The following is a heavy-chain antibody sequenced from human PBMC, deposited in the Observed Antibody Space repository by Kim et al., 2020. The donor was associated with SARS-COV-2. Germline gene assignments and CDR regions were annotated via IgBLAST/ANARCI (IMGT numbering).Heavy chain of an antibody. CDR1: GFTFSSYG. Sequence: GGSLRLSCAASGFTFSSYGMHWVRQAPGKGLEWVAVISYDGSNKYYADSVKGRFTISRDNSKNTLYLQMNSLRAEDTAVYYCAKNGHLWFGELLDYWGQG. V-gene: IGHV3-30*18. CDR2: ISYDGSNK. D-gene: IGHD3-10*01. CDR3: AKNGHLWFGELLDY. J-gene: IGHJ4*02.